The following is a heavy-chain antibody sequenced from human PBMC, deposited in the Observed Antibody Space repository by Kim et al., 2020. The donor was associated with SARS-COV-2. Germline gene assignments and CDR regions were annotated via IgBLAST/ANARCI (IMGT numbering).Heavy chain of an antibody. J-gene: IGHJ6*03. CDR1: GGSISSGDYY. V-gene: IGHV4-30-4*01. D-gene: IGHD6-6*01. Sequence: SETLSLTCTVSGGSISSGDYYWSWIRQPPGKGLEWIGYIYFSGSTNYNPSLKSRVTISVDTSKNQFSLKLSSVTAADTAVYYCATGRHYNYYLDGWGKGTTVTVSS. CDR2: IYFSGST. CDR3: ATGRHYNYYLDG.